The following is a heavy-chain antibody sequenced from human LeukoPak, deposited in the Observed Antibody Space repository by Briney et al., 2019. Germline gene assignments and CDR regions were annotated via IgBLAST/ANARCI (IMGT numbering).Heavy chain of an antibody. D-gene: IGHD5-12*01. Sequence: SETLSLTCGVYGGSFSAYYWSWIRQPPGKGLEWIGEINESGSTNYNSSPKSRVTISVDTPKNQFSLKLTSVTAADTAVYYCVTSRKYTGSDWVNWFDPWGQGTLVTVSS. J-gene: IGHJ5*02. V-gene: IGHV4-34*01. CDR3: VTSRKYTGSDWVNWFDP. CDR1: GGSFSAYY. CDR2: INESGST.